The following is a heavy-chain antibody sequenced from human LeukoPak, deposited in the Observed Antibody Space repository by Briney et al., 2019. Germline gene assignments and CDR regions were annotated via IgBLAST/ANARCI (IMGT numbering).Heavy chain of an antibody. J-gene: IGHJ6*02. D-gene: IGHD3-16*01. Sequence: GASVKVSCQTSGYNFKTHAVSWVRQVPGQGLEWMGWISGYNGDTAFAQKFQGRVTMTKDTSTTTAYMELRSLTSDDTAVYYCARFWVFRADTSPPYHQGMDLWGRGTMVTVSS. CDR2: ISGYNGDT. CDR1: GYNFKTHA. V-gene: IGHV1-18*01. CDR3: ARFWVFRADTSPPYHQGMDL.